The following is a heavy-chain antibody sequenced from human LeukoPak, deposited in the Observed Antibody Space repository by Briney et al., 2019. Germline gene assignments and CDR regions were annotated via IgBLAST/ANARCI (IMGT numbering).Heavy chain of an antibody. CDR1: GYTFTSYG. CDR3: ARETSLPCSSTTCYPDEFDY. CDR2: VSTYNANT. Sequence: ASVKVSCKASGYTFTSYGISWVRQAPGQGLEWMGWVSTYNANTNYAQNLQGRVTMTTDTSTSTAYMELRSLRSGDTAVYYCARETSLPCSSTTCYPDEFDYWGQGTLVTVSS. D-gene: IGHD2/OR15-2a*01. V-gene: IGHV1-18*01. J-gene: IGHJ4*02.